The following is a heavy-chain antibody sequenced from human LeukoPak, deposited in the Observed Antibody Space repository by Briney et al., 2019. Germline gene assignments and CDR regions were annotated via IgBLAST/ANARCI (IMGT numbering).Heavy chain of an antibody. CDR1: GGSISSYY. CDR2: IYYSGST. D-gene: IGHD3-22*01. V-gene: IGHV4-59*01. Sequence: PSETLSLTCTVSGGSISSYYWSWIRQPPGKGLEWIGYIYYSGSTNYNPSLKSRVTISVDTSKNQFSLKLGSVTAADTAVYYCARGDDSSGYYLYYFDYWGQGTLVTVSS. CDR3: ARGDDSSGYYLYYFDY. J-gene: IGHJ4*02.